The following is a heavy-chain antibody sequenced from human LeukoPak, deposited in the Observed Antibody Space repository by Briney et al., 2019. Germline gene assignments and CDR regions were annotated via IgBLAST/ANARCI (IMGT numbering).Heavy chain of an antibody. CDR2: IKQDGSQK. V-gene: IGHV3-7*01. D-gene: IGHD6-6*01. Sequence: GGSLRLSCAASGFTFNNYWMSWVRQAPGKELEWVANIKQDGSQKYYVDSVKGRFTISRDNAKNSLYLQMSSLRAEDTAVYYCARIGYSSSSLDYWGQGTLVTVSS. CDR3: ARIGYSSSSLDY. CDR1: GFTFNNYW. J-gene: IGHJ4*02.